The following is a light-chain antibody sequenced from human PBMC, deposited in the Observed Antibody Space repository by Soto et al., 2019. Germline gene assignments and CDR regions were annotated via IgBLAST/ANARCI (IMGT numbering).Light chain of an antibody. CDR3: NSYTSSSTWV. J-gene: IGLJ3*02. Sequence: QSVLTQPASVSGSPGQSITISCTGTSSDVGGYDYVSWYQQHPGKAPKLMIYEVTYRPSGVSYRFSGSKSGNTASLTISGLQAEDEADYYCNSYTSSSTWVFGGGTKLTVL. CDR1: SSDVGGYDY. CDR2: EVT. V-gene: IGLV2-14*03.